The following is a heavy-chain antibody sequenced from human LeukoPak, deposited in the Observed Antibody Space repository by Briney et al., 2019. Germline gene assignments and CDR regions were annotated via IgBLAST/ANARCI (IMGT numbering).Heavy chain of an antibody. Sequence: GGSLRLSCAASRFTVSSNYMSWVRQAPGKGLEWVSVIYSGGSTYYADSVKGRFTISRDNSKNTLYLQMNSLRAEDTAVYYCAREGRYSSSWAYYYYYYMDVWGKGTTVTVSS. D-gene: IGHD6-13*01. CDR2: IYSGGST. J-gene: IGHJ6*03. CDR1: RFTVSSNY. CDR3: AREGRYSSSWAYYYYYYMDV. V-gene: IGHV3-66*02.